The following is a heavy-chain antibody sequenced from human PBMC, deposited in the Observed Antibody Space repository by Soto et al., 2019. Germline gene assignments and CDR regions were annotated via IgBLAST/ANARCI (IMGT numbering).Heavy chain of an antibody. Sequence: QVQLQESGPGLVKPSQTLSLTCTVSGGSISNGGYYWSWIRQHPGKGLEWIGYIYYSGNSYYNPSLKSRLAISVDTSKNQFYLELTSVTAADTALYYWARVGISSSDAFDIWGQGTKVTVSS. CDR1: GGSISNGGYY. CDR3: ARVGISSSDAFDI. D-gene: IGHD6-6*01. V-gene: IGHV4-31*03. J-gene: IGHJ3*02. CDR2: IYYSGNS.